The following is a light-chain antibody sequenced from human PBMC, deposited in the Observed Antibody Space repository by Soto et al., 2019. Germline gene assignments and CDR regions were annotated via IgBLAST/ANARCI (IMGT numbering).Light chain of an antibody. CDR3: QRYNRYWT. J-gene: IGKJ1*01. CDR2: DAS. V-gene: IGKV1-5*01. Sequence: DIQMTQSPSTLSASVGDRVTITCRASQSISSWLAWYQQKPGKAPKLLIYDASSLEIGAPARFSGSGSGTEFTLSMRILQPDGFAGAYCQRYNRYWTSGQGNKVEIK. CDR1: QSISSW.